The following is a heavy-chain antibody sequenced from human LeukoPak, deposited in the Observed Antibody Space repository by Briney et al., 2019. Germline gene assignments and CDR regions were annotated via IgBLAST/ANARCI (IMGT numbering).Heavy chain of an antibody. D-gene: IGHD3-3*01. Sequence: SETLSLTCTVSGGSISSNNYYWDWIRQPPGRGREWIASIYYSGTTFYNPSLRSRVTISIDTSENQFSLKMNSVTAADTAVYYCARRRYDFSPDYWGRGTLVTVSS. J-gene: IGHJ4*02. V-gene: IGHV4-39*01. CDR3: ARRRYDFSPDY. CDR2: IYYSGTT. CDR1: GGSISSNNYY.